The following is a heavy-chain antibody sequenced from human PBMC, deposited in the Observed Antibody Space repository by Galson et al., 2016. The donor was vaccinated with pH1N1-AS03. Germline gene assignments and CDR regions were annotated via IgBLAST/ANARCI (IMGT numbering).Heavy chain of an antibody. V-gene: IGHV6-1*01. J-gene: IGHJ4*02. Sequence: CAISGDSVSSNSAAWNWIRLSPSRGLEWLGRTYYRSRWKNDYAVSVKSRIIINPDTSKNQFSLQLNSVTPDDTAIYYCAGMQLGALHFWGRGTLVTVSP. CDR2: TYYRSRWKN. CDR3: AGMQLGALHF. D-gene: IGHD1-1*01. CDR1: GDSVSSNSAA.